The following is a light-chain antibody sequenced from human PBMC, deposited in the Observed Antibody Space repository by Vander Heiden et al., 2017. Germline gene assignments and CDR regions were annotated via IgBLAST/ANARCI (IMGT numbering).Light chain of an antibody. V-gene: IGLV1-40*01. CDR3: QSYDSSLSGSTV. Sequence: QSVLTQPPSVSGAPGPRVTISCTGSSSTIGAGFDVHWYQHLPGTAPKLLIYGNNNRPSGVPDRFSGSKSGTSASLAITGLQAEDEADYYCQSYDSSLSGSTVFGGGTMLTVL. J-gene: IGLJ2*01. CDR2: GNN. CDR1: SSTIGAGFD.